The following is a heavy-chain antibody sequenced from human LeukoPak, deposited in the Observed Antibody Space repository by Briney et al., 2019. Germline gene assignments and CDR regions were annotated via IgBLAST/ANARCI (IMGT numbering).Heavy chain of an antibody. CDR3: ARTDYFDY. J-gene: IGHJ4*02. CDR1: GGSISSVSYY. V-gene: IGHV4-61*02. CDR2: IYTSGST. Sequence: SETLSLTCSVSGGSISSVSYYWSWIRQPAGKGLEWIGRIYTSGSTNYNPSLKSRVTMSVDTSKNQFSLKLSSVTAADTAVYYCARTDYFDYWGQGTLVTVSS.